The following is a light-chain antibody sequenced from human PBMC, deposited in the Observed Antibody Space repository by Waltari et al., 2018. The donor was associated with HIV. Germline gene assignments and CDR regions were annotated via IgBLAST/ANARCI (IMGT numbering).Light chain of an antibody. J-gene: IGLJ3*02. CDR3: ETWDSSTWV. V-gene: IGLV4-60*02. Sequence: QPVLTQSSSASASLGSSVTLTCTLTSALSRNIIAWHQQQPGKAPRYLMKLEGGGFYNKGSGVPDRFSGSSSGADRYLTISNLQFEDEADYYGETWDSSTWVFGGGTKLTVL. CDR1: SALSRNI. CDR2: LEGGGFY.